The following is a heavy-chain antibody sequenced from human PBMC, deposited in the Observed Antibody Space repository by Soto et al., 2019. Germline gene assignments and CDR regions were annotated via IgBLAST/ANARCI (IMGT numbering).Heavy chain of an antibody. CDR1: GGTFSSYA. CDR3: ATTAGRVYDSSGYYYGYFDY. CDR2: IIPIFGTA. D-gene: IGHD3-22*01. J-gene: IGHJ4*02. Sequence: ASVKVSCKASGGTFSSYAISWVRQAPGQGLEWMGGIIPIFGTANYAQKFQGRVTITADESTSTAYMELSSLRSEDTAVYYCATTAGRVYDSSGYYYGYFDYWGQGTLVTVS. V-gene: IGHV1-69*13.